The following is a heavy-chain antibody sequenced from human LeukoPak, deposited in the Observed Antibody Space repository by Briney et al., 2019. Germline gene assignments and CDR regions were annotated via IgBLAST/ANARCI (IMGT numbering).Heavy chain of an antibody. Sequence: PGGSLRLSCVASGFNFDNYAMHWVRQVPGKGLEWLGVVTYDGSKAFYADSVKGRLTISRDNSKNTLYLQMNTLRVEDRAVYFCAKDQRTMTRRMDVWGQGTAVIVSS. J-gene: IGHJ6*02. V-gene: IGHV3-30*18. CDR2: VTYDGSKA. CDR3: AKDQRTMTRRMDV. D-gene: IGHD2-2*01. CDR1: GFNFDNYA.